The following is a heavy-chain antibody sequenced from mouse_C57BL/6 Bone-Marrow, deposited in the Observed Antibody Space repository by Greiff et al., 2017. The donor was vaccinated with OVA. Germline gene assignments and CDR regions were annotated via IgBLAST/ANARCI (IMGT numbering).Heavy chain of an antibody. CDR2: IDPENGDT. V-gene: IGHV14-4*01. Sequence: EVQLQQSGAELVRPGASVKLSCTASGFNIKDDYMHWVKQRPEQGLEWIGWIDPENGDTEYASKFQGKATITADTSSNTAYLQLSSLTSEDTAVYYCTTGDYGSPFAYWGQGTLVTVSA. CDR3: TTGDYGSPFAY. D-gene: IGHD1-1*01. CDR1: GFNIKDDY. J-gene: IGHJ3*01.